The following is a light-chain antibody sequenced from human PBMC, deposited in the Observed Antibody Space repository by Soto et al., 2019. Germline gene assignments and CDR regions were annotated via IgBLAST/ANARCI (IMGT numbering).Light chain of an antibody. CDR1: QSVSKY. CDR3: QQYGGSPQT. Sequence: EIVLPQSPGTLDLSPGEGATLSCRASQSVSKYLAWYQQKPGQAPRLLIYGASSRATGIPDSFSGSGSGTDFTLTISRLEPEDVAVYYFQQYGGSPQTFGQGTKVEIK. J-gene: IGKJ1*01. V-gene: IGKV3-20*01. CDR2: GAS.